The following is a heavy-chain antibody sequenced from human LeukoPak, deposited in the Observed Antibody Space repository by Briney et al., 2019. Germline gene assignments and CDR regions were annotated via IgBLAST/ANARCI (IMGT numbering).Heavy chain of an antibody. CDR3: ARRLYYDSSGYVYNWFDP. CDR2: IIPIFGTA. V-gene: IGHV1-69*05. Sequence: SVKVSCKASGGTFSSYAISWVRQAPGQGLEWMGGIIPIFGTANYAQKFQGRVTITTDESTSTAYLELSSLRSEDTAVYYCARRLYYDSSGYVYNWFDPWGQGTLVTVSS. CDR1: GGTFSSYA. D-gene: IGHD3-22*01. J-gene: IGHJ5*02.